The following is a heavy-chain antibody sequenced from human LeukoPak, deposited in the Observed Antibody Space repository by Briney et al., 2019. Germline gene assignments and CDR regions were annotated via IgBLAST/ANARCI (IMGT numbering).Heavy chain of an antibody. CDR1: GFTFSSYG. CDR2: IWYDGSNK. J-gene: IGHJ3*02. CDR3: ARVLCSGGTCLDAFDI. D-gene: IGHD2-15*01. Sequence: PGRSLRLSCAASGFTFSSYGMHWVRQAPGKGLEWVAVIWYDGSNKYYADSVKGRFTISRDNSKNTLYLQMNSLRAEDTAVYCCARVLCSGGTCLDAFDIWGQGTMVTVSS. V-gene: IGHV3-33*01.